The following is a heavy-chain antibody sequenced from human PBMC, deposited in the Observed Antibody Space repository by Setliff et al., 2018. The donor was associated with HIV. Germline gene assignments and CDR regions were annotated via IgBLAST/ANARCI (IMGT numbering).Heavy chain of an antibody. J-gene: IGHJ4*02. CDR1: GYSFSNYW. Sequence: PGESLKISCTGSGYSFSNYWIAWVRQMPGKGLEWMGAIYPGDSDTRYSQSFRGQVTISADKSIRIDYLQWTSLKASDSATYYCVRSAHEKGEEFDYWGQGTLVTVSS. V-gene: IGHV5-51*01. CDR2: IYPGDSDT. CDR3: VRSAHEKGEEFDY. D-gene: IGHD2-21*01.